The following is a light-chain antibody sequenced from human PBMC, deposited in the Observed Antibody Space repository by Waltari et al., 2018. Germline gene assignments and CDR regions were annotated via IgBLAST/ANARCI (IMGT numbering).Light chain of an antibody. Sequence: VMTQSPATLSLFPGDRASLSCSASQSIETNLAWFQQKPGQAPRLLISGASTRATNFPTRFSGSGSGTAFTLTISSLQSEDFAVYYCQQYNNWPPWTFGPGTKVEIK. CDR3: QQYNNWPPWT. J-gene: IGKJ1*01. CDR1: QSIETN. CDR2: GAS. V-gene: IGKV3-15*01.